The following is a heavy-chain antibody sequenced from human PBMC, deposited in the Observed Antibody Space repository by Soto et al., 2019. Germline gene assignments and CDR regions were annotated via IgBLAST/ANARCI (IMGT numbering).Heavy chain of an antibody. CDR1: GYSFTTYG. CDR2: ISGYNGYT. Sequence: QVHLVQSGAEVKKPGASVKVSCKASGYSFTTYGISWVRQAPGQGLEWMGWISGYNGYTNYAQNFQARVTMTTDTSTSTAYMELRSLRSDDTAVYYCAREGVRPYYYYCMDVWGQGTTVTVSS. V-gene: IGHV1-18*01. D-gene: IGHD2-21*01. CDR3: AREGVRPYYYYCMDV. J-gene: IGHJ6*02.